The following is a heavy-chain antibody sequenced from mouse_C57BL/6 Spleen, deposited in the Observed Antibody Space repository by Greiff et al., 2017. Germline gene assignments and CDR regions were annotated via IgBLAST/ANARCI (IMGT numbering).Heavy chain of an antibody. D-gene: IGHD2-3*01. V-gene: IGHV1-39*01. Sequence: VQLQQSGPELVKPGASVKISCKASGYSFTDYNMNWVKQSNGKSLEWIGVINPNYGTTSYNQKFKGKATLTVDQSSSTVYMQLNSLTSDDSAVYYCARSLWDGYFLYFDYWGQGTTLTVSS. J-gene: IGHJ2*01. CDR3: ARSLWDGYFLYFDY. CDR1: GYSFTDYN. CDR2: INPNYGTT.